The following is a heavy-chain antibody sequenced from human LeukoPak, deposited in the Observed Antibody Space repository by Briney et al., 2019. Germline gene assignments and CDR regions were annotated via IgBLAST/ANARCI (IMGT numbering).Heavy chain of an antibody. Sequence: SETLSLTCTVSGGSISSHHWSWIRQPPGKGLEWIGYSGGTYYNPSLRSRVTISVDTSNNQFSLRLTSVTAADTAMYYCAAGPWELDFWGQGTLVTVSS. CDR2: SGGT. CDR1: GGSISSHH. CDR3: AAGPWELDF. V-gene: IGHV4-4*09. D-gene: IGHD1-26*01. J-gene: IGHJ4*02.